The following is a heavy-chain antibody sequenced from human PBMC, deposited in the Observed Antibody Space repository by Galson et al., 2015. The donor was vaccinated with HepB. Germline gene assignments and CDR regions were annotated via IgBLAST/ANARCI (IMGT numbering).Heavy chain of an antibody. Sequence: SLRLSCAASGFTFSSYAMHWVRQAPGKGLEWVAVISYDGSNKYYADSVKGRFTISRDNSKNTLYLQMNSLRAEDTAVYYCARDSYYYYYMDVWGKGTTVTVSS. CDR1: GFTFSSYA. CDR3: ARDSYYYYYMDV. CDR2: ISYDGSNK. V-gene: IGHV3-30-3*01. J-gene: IGHJ6*03.